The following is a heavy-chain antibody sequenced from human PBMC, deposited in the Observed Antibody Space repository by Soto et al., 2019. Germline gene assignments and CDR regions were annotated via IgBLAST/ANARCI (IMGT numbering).Heavy chain of an antibody. CDR1: GFLLTTSRVG. J-gene: IGHJ4*02. V-gene: IGHV2-5*02. CDR2: IYWDDDK. D-gene: IGHD3-10*02. CDR3: AHMFGTVSHLGY. Sequence: QITLKESGPTLVKPTQTLTLTCNFSGFLLTTSRVGVGWIRQPPGKALEWLALIYWDDDKRYSPSLRSRLTITKDTSKNQVVLTMTNMDPVDTATYYCAHMFGTVSHLGYWGQGTLVTVSS.